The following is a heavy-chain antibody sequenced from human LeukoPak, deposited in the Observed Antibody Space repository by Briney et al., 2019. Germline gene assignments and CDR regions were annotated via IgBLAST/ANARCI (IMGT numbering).Heavy chain of an antibody. V-gene: IGHV3-15*01. CDR1: GFTFNNAW. D-gene: IGHD2-8*02. CDR3: AKNLEPGPNSTDY. J-gene: IGHJ4*02. CDR2: IKSKTDGGTT. Sequence: GGSLRLSCAGSGFTFNNAWMTWVRQAPGKGLEWVGRIKSKTDGGTTDYAAPVKDRFTISRDDSKSTLYLRMNSLRAEDTAVYYCAKNLEPGPNSTDYWGQGTLVTVSS.